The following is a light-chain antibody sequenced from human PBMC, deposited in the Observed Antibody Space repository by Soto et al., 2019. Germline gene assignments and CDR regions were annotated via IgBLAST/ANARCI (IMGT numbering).Light chain of an antibody. CDR1: QSINSW. V-gene: IGKV1-5*03. J-gene: IGKJ2*01. CDR2: KAS. CDR3: QHYNSYPRT. Sequence: DIQMTQSPSTLSASVGDRVTITCRASQSINSWLAWYQQKPGKAPKLLIYKASSLESGVPSRFSGSGSGTEFTLTISSLQPDDFATYYCQHYNSYPRTFGQGTKLEIK.